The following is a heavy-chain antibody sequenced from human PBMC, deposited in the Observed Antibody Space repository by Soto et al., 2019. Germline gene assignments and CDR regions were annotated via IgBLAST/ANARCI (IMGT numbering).Heavy chain of an antibody. CDR3: ARDSGSGSREN. J-gene: IGHJ4*02. Sequence: QVQLQESGPGLVKPSGPLSLTCAVSGGSISSSNWWSWVRQPPGKGLEWIGEVYHSGSTNYNPSLNSRVTIAVDKSKNQFSLKLSSVTAADTAVYYCARDSGSGSRENWGQGTLVTVSS. CDR2: VYHSGST. V-gene: IGHV4-4*02. D-gene: IGHD3-10*01. CDR1: GGSISSSNW.